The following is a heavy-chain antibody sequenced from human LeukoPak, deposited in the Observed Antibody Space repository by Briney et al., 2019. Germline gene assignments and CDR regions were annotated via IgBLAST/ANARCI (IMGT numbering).Heavy chain of an antibody. V-gene: IGHV1-8*03. CDR1: GYTFTSYD. D-gene: IGHD3-10*01. J-gene: IGHJ5*02. Sequence: ASVKVSCKASGYTFTSYDINWVRQATGQGLEWMGWMNPNSGNTGYAQKFQGRVTITRNTSISTAYMELSSLRSEDTAVYYCARGRAPHYYGSGSYYLFSWFDPRGQGTLVTVSS. CDR2: MNPNSGNT. CDR3: ARGRAPHYYGSGSYYLFSWFDP.